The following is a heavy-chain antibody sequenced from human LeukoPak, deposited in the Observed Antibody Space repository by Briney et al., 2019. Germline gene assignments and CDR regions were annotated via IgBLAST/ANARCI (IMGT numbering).Heavy chain of an antibody. V-gene: IGHV3-23*01. Sequence: GGSLRLSCAASGFTFSSYAMSWVRQAPGKGLEWVSAISGSGGSTYYADSVKGRLTISRDNSKNTLYLQMNSLRAEDTAVYYCAKDPRDIVVVPAAEDYWGQGTLVTVSS. D-gene: IGHD2-2*01. CDR3: AKDPRDIVVVPAAEDY. CDR1: GFTFSSYA. CDR2: ISGSGGST. J-gene: IGHJ4*02.